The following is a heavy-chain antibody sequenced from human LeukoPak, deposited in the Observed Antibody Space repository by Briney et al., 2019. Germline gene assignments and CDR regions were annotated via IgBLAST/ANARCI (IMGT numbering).Heavy chain of an antibody. CDR3: ARGQPTLDY. CDR1: GGSFSGYY. Sequence: SETLSLTCAVYGGSFSGYYWSWIRQPPGKGLEWIGEINHSGSTNYNPSLKSRVTISVDTSKNQFSLKLSSVTAADTAVYYCARGQPTLDYWGQGTLVTVSP. J-gene: IGHJ4*02. V-gene: IGHV4-34*01. CDR2: INHSGST.